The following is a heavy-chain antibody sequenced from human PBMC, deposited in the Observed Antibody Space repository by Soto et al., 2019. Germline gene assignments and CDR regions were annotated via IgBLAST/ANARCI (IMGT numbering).Heavy chain of an antibody. CDR1: GYSISSGYY. V-gene: IGHV4-38-2*02. CDR3: AREYHSAYYDFWSGYYTGWYFDY. D-gene: IGHD3-3*01. CDR2: IYHSGST. Sequence: LSLTCAVSGYSISSGYYWGWIRQPPGKGLEWIGSIYHSGSTYYNPSLKSRVTISVDTSKNQFSLKLSSVTAADTAVYYCAREYHSAYYDFWSGYYTGWYFDYWGQGTLVTVSS. J-gene: IGHJ4*02.